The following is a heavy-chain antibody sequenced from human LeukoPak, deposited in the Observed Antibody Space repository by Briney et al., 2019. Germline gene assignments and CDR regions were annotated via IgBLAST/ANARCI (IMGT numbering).Heavy chain of an antibody. CDR3: ARDPAAAETNYYMDV. CDR2: ISSSSSYI. Sequence: PVGSLRLSCAASGFTFSSYSMNWVRQAPGKGLEWVSSISSSSSYIYYADSVKGRFTISRDNAKNSLYLQMNSLRAEDTAVYYCARDPAAAETNYYMDVWGKGTTVTVSS. V-gene: IGHV3-21*01. J-gene: IGHJ6*03. CDR1: GFTFSSYS. D-gene: IGHD6-13*01.